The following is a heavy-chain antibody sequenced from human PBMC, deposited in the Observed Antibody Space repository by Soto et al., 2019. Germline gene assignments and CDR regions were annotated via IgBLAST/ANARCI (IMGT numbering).Heavy chain of an antibody. CDR1: GDSINNTYW. J-gene: IGHJ3*02. Sequence: SETLSLTCFVSGDSINNTYWWSWVRQAPEKGLELIGEIYHTGGRSYMPSLRGRITLSVDTSKNQFSLKLTSVTAADTAVYYCARGIVATMLYRCAFDIWGQGTMVTVSS. CDR2: IYHTGGR. V-gene: IGHV4-4*02. CDR3: ARGIVATMLYRCAFDI. D-gene: IGHD5-12*01.